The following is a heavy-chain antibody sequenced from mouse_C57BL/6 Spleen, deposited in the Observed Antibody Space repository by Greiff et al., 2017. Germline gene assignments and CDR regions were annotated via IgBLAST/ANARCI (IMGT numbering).Heavy chain of an antibody. CDR1: GFTFSSYG. D-gene: IGHD1-1*01. V-gene: IGHV5-6*01. J-gene: IGHJ4*01. Sequence: EVQRVESGGDLVKPGGSLKLSCAASGFTFSSYGMSWVRQTPDKRLEWVATISSGGSYTYYPDSVKGRFTISRDNAKNTLYLQLSSLKSEDTAMYYVAIHEVYYGRSFYAMDYWGQGTSVTVSS. CDR3: AIHEVYYGRSFYAMDY. CDR2: ISSGGSYT.